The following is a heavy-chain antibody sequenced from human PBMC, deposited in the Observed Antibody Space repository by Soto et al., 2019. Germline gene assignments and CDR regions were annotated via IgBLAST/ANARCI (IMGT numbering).Heavy chain of an antibody. CDR1: GGSFSKYS. Sequence: QVPLVQSGAEVKKPGSSVKVSCKASGGSFSKYSISWIRQAPGQGLEWMGRILPYLGVITYAQKFKGRVTSSADEFTGTGHMELNSLGSEDTATYFGASGSAPDVDYWGQGSLITVS. D-gene: IGHD1-26*01. CDR3: ASGSAPDVDY. J-gene: IGHJ4*02. CDR2: ILPYLGVI. V-gene: IGHV1-69*02.